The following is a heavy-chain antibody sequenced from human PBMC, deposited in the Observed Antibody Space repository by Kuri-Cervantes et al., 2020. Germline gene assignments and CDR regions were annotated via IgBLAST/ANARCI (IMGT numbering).Heavy chain of an antibody. CDR3: GGESEAFDV. CDR1: GGSISSSSYY. Sequence: SETLSLTCTVSGGSISSSSYYWAWIRQPPGKGLEWIGSIFYSGSTYYSPSLKSRVTISIDTSKKQFSLKLTSVTATDTAVYYCGGESEAFDVWGQGTMVTVSS. V-gene: IGHV4-39*02. J-gene: IGHJ3*01. CDR2: IFYSGST.